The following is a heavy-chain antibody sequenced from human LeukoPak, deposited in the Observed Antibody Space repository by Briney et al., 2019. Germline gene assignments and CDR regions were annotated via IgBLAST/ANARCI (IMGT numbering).Heavy chain of an antibody. J-gene: IGHJ4*02. Sequence: PGGSLRPSCVASGFIFDNYALSWVRQAPGKGLEWVSGISGSADNTYYADSVKGRSTISRDISKNTVYLQMNNLRVDDTAVYYCAKGPKLGDSFHCDYWGQGTLVTVSS. CDR2: ISGSADNT. V-gene: IGHV3-23*01. CDR1: GFIFDNYA. CDR3: AKGPKLGDSFHCDY. D-gene: IGHD5-24*01.